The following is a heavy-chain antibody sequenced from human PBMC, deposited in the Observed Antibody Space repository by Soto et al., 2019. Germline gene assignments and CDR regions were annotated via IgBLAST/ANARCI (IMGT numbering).Heavy chain of an antibody. CDR2: TYYRSKWYS. J-gene: IGHJ5*02. CDR1: GDRVSSNSAA. Sequence: PSQTLSLTCAISGDRVSSNSAAWNWIRQSPSRALAWLGRTYYRSKWYSVYAVSVKGRITIKPDTSKNQFSLQRNSVTPQDTAVQYWVRGPPGLAPWGEGTPVTVSA. V-gene: IGHV6-1*01. CDR3: VRGPPGLAP.